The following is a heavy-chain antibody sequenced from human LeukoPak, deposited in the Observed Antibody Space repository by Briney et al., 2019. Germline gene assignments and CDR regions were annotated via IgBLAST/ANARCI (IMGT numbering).Heavy chain of an antibody. CDR3: AHLADFWSGYFYFDY. Sequence: GPTLVKPTQTLTLTCTFSGFSLSTSGVGVGWIRQPPGKALEWLALIYWNDDKHYSPSLESRLTITKDTSKNQVVLTMTNMDPVDTATYYCAHLADFWSGYFYFDYWGQGTLVTVSS. V-gene: IGHV2-5*01. CDR1: GFSLSTSGVG. J-gene: IGHJ4*02. CDR2: IYWNDDK. D-gene: IGHD3-3*01.